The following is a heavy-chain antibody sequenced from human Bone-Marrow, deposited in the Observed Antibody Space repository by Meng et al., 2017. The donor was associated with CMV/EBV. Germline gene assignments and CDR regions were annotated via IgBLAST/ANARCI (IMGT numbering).Heavy chain of an antibody. V-gene: IGHV4-39*01. Sequence: GTISTTAYYGGWIRQPPGKGLEWIGSIYHSGSTYYNPSLKSRVTMLVDTSKDQFSLRLNSVTVADTALYYCARHAAIGVAVFPPINYWGQGTLVTVSS. J-gene: IGHJ4*02. CDR1: GTISTTAYY. CDR2: IYHSGST. D-gene: IGHD3-22*01. CDR3: ARHAAIGVAVFPPINY.